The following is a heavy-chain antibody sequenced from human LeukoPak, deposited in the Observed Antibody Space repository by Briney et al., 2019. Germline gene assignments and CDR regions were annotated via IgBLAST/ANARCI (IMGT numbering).Heavy chain of an antibody. Sequence: GGSLRLSCAASGFTLINAWMSWVRQAPGKGLEWVGRIRSKTEGGTTEYAAPVKGRFTISRDDTKNMLYLQMYSLKTEDTAVYYSTKYYYDSSGFYYHYDYLGQGTLVTVSS. V-gene: IGHV3-15*01. CDR3: TKYYYDSSGFYYHYDY. D-gene: IGHD3-22*01. J-gene: IGHJ4*02. CDR2: IRSKTEGGTT. CDR1: GFTLINAW.